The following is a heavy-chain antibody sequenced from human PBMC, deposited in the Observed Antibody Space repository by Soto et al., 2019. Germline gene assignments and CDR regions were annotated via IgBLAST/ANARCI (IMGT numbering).Heavy chain of an antibody. CDR2: IIPIFGTA. CDR3: ARGTLDCGGDCNAFDI. J-gene: IGHJ3*02. CDR1: GGTFSSYA. D-gene: IGHD2-21*02. Sequence: VKVSCKASGGTFSSYAISWVRQAPGQGLEWMGGIIPIFGTANYAQKFQGRVTITADKSTSTAYMELSSLRSEDTAVYYCARGTLDCGGDCNAFDIWGQGTMVTVSS. V-gene: IGHV1-69*13.